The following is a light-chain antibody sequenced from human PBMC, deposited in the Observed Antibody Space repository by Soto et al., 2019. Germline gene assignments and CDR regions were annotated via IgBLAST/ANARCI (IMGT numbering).Light chain of an antibody. J-gene: IGKJ2*01. V-gene: IGKV3-11*01. CDR2: DAS. CDR3: QRRSNWPPGAT. Sequence: IVLTQSPATLSLSPGERATLSCRASQSVSSYLAWYQQKAGQAPRLLIYDASKRATGIPDRFSGSGSGTYFTLTISSLEPEDYAFDYDQRRSNWPPGATFGQGPKLEIK. CDR1: QSVSSY.